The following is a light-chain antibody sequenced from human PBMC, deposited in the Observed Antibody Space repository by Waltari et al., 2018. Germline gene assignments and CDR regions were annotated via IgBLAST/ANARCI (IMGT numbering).Light chain of an antibody. Sequence: QLMLTQSPSASASLGDSVKLTCTLSSGHSTYAIAWHQQQPAKGPRYLIKVNNDGTHSKGDGIPDRFSGSSSGAERYLTISSLQSEDDAEYYCQTWGPGIRVFGGGTKLTVL. CDR3: QTWGPGIRV. J-gene: IGLJ3*02. V-gene: IGLV4-69*01. CDR1: SGHSTYA. CDR2: VNNDGTH.